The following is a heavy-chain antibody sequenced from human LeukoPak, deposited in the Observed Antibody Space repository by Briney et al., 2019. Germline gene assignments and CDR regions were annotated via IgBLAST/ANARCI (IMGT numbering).Heavy chain of an antibody. Sequence: PSETLSLTCTVSGGSISSSRYYWGWIRQPPGKGLECIGGVYYSGSTYYNPSLKSRVTISVDTSKNQFSLKLTSLTAADTAVYYCAGAYDSSGYSSYYFDYWGQGTLVTVSS. CDR1: GGSISSSRYY. V-gene: IGHV4-39*01. CDR3: AGAYDSSGYSSYYFDY. J-gene: IGHJ4*02. CDR2: VYYSGST. D-gene: IGHD3-22*01.